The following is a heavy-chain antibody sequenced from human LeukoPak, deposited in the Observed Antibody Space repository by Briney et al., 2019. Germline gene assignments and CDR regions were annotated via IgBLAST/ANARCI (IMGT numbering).Heavy chain of an antibody. D-gene: IGHD3-3*01. CDR2: IYYSGST. CDR1: GGSISSYY. Sequence: KTSETLSLTCTVSGGSISSYYWGWIRQPPGKGLEWIGYIYYSGSTNYNPSLKSRVTISVDTSKNQFSLKLSSVTAADTAVYYCAILPYDFWSGYRYYYYYYMDVWGKGTTIPVSS. V-gene: IGHV4-59*01. CDR3: AILPYDFWSGYRYYYYYYMDV. J-gene: IGHJ6*03.